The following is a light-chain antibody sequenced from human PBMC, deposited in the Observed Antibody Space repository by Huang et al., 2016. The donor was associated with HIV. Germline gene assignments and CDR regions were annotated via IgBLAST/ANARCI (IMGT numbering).Light chain of an antibody. CDR2: GAS. V-gene: IGKV3-15*01. Sequence: EIVKTQSPATLSVSPGERATLSCRTSQSVSSDLAWYQQKPGQAPRLLIYGASTRATGIPDRFSGSGSGTEFTLTISSLQSEDFAVYYCQQYNDWPGAFGQGTKLEIK. J-gene: IGKJ2*01. CDR3: QQYNDWPGA. CDR1: QSVSSD.